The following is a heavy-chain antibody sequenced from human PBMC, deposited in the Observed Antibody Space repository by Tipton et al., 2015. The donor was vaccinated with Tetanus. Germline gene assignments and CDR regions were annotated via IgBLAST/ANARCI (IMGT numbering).Heavy chain of an antibody. CDR2: ISWNSGSI. J-gene: IGHJ3*02. Sequence: SLRLSCAASGFTFDDCAMHWVRQAPGKGLEWVLGISWNSGSIGYADSVKGRFTISRDNAKNSLYLQMNSLRAEDTALYYCAKDMEWELLLDAFDIWGQGTMVTVSS. V-gene: IGHV3-9*01. CDR3: AKDMEWELLLDAFDI. CDR1: GFTFDDCA. D-gene: IGHD1-26*01.